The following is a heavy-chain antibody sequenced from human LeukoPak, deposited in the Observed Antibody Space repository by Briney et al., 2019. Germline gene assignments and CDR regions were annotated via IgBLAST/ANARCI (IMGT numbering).Heavy chain of an antibody. J-gene: IGHJ4*02. CDR2: IYHSGST. CDR3: ARVSGPQTIFDY. D-gene: IGHD2-15*01. V-gene: IGHV4-38-2*02. CDR1: GYSISSGYY. Sequence: SETLSLTCTVSGYSISSGYYWGWIRQPPGKGLEWIGSIYHSGSTYYNPSLKSRVTISVDTSKNQFSLKLSSVTAADTAVYYCARVSGPQTIFDYWGQGTLVTVSS.